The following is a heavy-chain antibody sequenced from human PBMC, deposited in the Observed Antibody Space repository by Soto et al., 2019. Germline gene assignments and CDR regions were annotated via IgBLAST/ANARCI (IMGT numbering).Heavy chain of an antibody. CDR2: IVVGSGNT. J-gene: IGHJ4*02. CDR3: AADVLMIRNHDY. D-gene: IGHD3-22*01. CDR1: GFTFTSSA. Sequence: ASVKVSCKASGFTFTSSAVQWVRQARGQRLEWIGWIVVGSGNTNYAQKFQERVTITRDMSTSTAYTELSSLRSEDTAVYYCAADVLMIRNHDYWGQGTLVTVSS. V-gene: IGHV1-58*01.